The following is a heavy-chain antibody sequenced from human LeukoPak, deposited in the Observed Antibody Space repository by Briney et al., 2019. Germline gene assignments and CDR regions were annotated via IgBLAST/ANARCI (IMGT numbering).Heavy chain of an antibody. J-gene: IGHJ4*02. V-gene: IGHV3-48*02. CDR1: GFSFSSYS. CDR3: ARVNDATGSMGY. D-gene: IGHD3-9*01. CDR2: INSSSSII. Sequence: PGGSLRLSCAASGFSFSSYSMNWVRQAPGKGLEWVSYINSSSSIIYYADSVKGRLTISRDNGKNSLYLQMNSLRDEDTAVYYCARVNDATGSMGYWGQGTLVTVSS.